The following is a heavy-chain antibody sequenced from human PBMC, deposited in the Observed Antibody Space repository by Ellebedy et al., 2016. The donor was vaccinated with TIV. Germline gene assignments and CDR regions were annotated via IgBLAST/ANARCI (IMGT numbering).Heavy chain of an antibody. CDR1: TTSITNSAYY. D-gene: IGHD3-22*01. CDR2: VYYSGST. J-gene: IGHJ4*02. Sequence: MPGGSLRLSCTVSTTSITNSAYYWGWIRQPPGKGLEWIGSVYYSGSTYNNPSLKSRVTMSVDTSKKQFSLKLSSVTAADTAVYYCARQPYYYDSYFDHWGQGTLVAVSS. V-gene: IGHV4-39*01. CDR3: ARQPYYYDSYFDH.